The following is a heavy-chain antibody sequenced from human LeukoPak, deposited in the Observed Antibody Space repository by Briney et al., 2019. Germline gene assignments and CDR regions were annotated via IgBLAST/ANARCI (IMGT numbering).Heavy chain of an antibody. CDR3: ASGGAVAGDYYYGMGV. D-gene: IGHD6-19*01. V-gene: IGHV1-18*01. Sequence: ASVKVSCKASGYTFTSYGISWVRQAPGQGLEWMGWISAYNGNTNYAQKLQGRVTMTTDTSTSTAYMELRSLRSDDTAVYYCASGGAVAGDYYYGMGVWGQGTTVTVSS. CDR1: GYTFTSYG. J-gene: IGHJ6*02. CDR2: ISAYNGNT.